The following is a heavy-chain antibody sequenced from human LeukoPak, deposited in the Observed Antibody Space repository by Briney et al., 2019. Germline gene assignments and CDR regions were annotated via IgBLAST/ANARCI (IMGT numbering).Heavy chain of an antibody. V-gene: IGHV1-2*02. Sequence: ASVKVSCKASGHTFSGYYLHWVRQAPGQGLEWMGWINPNSGGTNYAQKFQGRVTISRDTSISTAYMELSRLRSDDTAVYYCAREVTAVAVNWFDPWGQGTLVTVSS. CDR3: AREVTAVAVNWFDP. CDR2: INPNSGGT. CDR1: GHTFSGYY. D-gene: IGHD6-19*01. J-gene: IGHJ5*02.